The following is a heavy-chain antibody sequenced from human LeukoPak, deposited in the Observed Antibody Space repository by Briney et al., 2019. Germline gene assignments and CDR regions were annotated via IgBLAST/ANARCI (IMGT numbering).Heavy chain of an antibody. CDR3: AREYSRRPYSRWWFDP. CDR1: GGSISSYY. V-gene: IGHV4-59*01. J-gene: IGHJ5*02. D-gene: IGHD6-13*01. CDR2: IYYSGST. Sequence: SETLSLTCTVSGGSISSYYWSWIRQPPGKGLEWIGYIYYSGSTNYNPSLKSRVTISVDTSKNQFSLKLSSVTAADTAVYYCAREYSRRPYSRWWFDPWGQGTLVTVSS.